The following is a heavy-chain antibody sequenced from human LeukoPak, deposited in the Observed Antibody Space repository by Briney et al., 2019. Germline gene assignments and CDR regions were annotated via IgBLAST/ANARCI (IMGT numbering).Heavy chain of an antibody. D-gene: IGHD1-26*01. J-gene: IGHJ4*02. CDR2: MNSIKGT. Sequence: AETLSLTCTVSGGSVNSDTYFWAWIRQPPGKGLDWTTNMNSIKGTSYNPSIESRATISVDPSRNQFSLKLTSVTAADTAIYYCASGRYSGSYFRFDYWGQGNLVSVSS. V-gene: IGHV4-39*07. CDR3: ASGRYSGSYFRFDY. CDR1: GGSVNSDTYF.